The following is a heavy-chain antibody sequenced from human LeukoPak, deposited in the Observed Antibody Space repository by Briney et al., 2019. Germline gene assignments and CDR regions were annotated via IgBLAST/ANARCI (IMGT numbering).Heavy chain of an antibody. D-gene: IGHD3-3*01. J-gene: IGHJ5*02. CDR3: ARGGDNWFDP. CDR1: GFTFSSYW. Sequence: PGGSLRLSCEASGFTFSSYWMSWVRQAPGKGLEWVAVIWYDGSNKYYADSVKGRFTISRDNSKNTLYLQMNSLRAEDTAVYYCARGGDNWFDPWGQGTLVTVSS. V-gene: IGHV3-33*08. CDR2: IWYDGSNK.